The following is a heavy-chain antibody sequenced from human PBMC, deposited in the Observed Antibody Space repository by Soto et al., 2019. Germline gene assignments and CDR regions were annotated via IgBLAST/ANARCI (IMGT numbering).Heavy chain of an antibody. CDR2: ISGHNGNS. J-gene: IGHJ6*03. Sequence: GLLVQSGTEVKKPGASVKVSCKASGYTFSRNDITWVRQATGQGLEWMGRISGHNGNSDDAQKFQGRITMAPDTNTRTAYMEMRNLRSDDPAVYYCARLSDLSLSADADEIATGAAYMDVWGKGTTVNVSS. D-gene: IGHD2-21*01. V-gene: IGHV1-18*01. CDR1: GYTFSRND. CDR3: ARLSDLSLSADADEIATGAAYMDV.